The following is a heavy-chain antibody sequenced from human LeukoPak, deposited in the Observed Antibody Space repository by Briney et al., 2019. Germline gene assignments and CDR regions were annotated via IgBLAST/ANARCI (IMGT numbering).Heavy chain of an antibody. CDR1: GYTFTGHY. CDR3: ARSYYDILTGYSPAFDY. D-gene: IGHD3-9*01. CDR2: INPNSGGT. Sequence: GASVKVSCKASGYTFTGHYMHWVRQAPGQGLEWMGWINPNSGGTNYAQKFQGRVTMTRDTSISTAYMELSRLRSDDTAVYYCARSYYDILTGYSPAFDYWGQGTLVTVSS. J-gene: IGHJ4*02. V-gene: IGHV1-2*02.